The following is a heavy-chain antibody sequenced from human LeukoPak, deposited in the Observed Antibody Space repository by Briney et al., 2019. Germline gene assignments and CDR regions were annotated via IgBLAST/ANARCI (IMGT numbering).Heavy chain of an antibody. CDR1: GGSISSSGYY. CDR3: ATYYYDSSDYQDY. J-gene: IGHJ4*02. Sequence: SQTLSLTCTVSGGSISSSGYYWSWIRQPAGKGLEWIGRIYTSGSTNYNPSLKSRLTISVDTSKNQFSLKLSSVTAAGTAIYYCATYYYDSSDYQDYWGQGTLVTVSS. V-gene: IGHV4-61*02. CDR2: IYTSGST. D-gene: IGHD3-22*01.